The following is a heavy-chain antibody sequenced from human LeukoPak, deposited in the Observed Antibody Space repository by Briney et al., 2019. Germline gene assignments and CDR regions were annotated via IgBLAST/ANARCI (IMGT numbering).Heavy chain of an antibody. D-gene: IGHD3-3*01. CDR1: GYTFTSYY. CDR2: MNPNSGNT. Sequence: ASVKVSCKASGYTFTSYYMHWVRQAPGQGLEWMGWMNPNSGNTGYAQKFQGRVTITRNTSISTAYMELSSLRSEDTAVYYCARGVRFLEWLQEDYYYMDVWGKGTTVTVSS. V-gene: IGHV1-8*03. CDR3: ARGVRFLEWLQEDYYYMDV. J-gene: IGHJ6*03.